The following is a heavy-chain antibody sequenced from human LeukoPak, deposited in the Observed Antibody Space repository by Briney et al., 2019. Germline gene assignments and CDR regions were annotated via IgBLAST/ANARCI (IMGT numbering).Heavy chain of an antibody. V-gene: IGHV3-43D*04. CDR1: GFTFDDYA. J-gene: IGHJ4*02. CDR2: ISWDCGST. Sequence: GGSLRLSCASSGFTFDDYAMHCVRQAPRKGLEWVSLISWDCGSTYYADSVKGRFTISRDNSKNSLYLQMNSLRAEDTALYYCAKGPCGSTSCPYYFDYWGQGTLVTVSS. CDR3: AKGPCGSTSCPYYFDY. D-gene: IGHD2-2*01.